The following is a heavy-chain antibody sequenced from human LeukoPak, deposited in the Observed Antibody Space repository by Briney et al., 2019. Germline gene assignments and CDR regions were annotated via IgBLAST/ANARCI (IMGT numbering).Heavy chain of an antibody. CDR2: IYTSGST. CDR1: GGSIRSGAFY. D-gene: IGHD3-22*01. Sequence: SETLSLTCSVSGGSIRSGAFYWTWIRQPAGKGLEWIGRIYTSGSTNYSPSLNSRVTISLDTSKNQFSLKLNSVTAADTAVFYCARTALFFYDSSGYRANWFDPWGQGTLVTVSS. J-gene: IGHJ5*02. V-gene: IGHV4-61*02. CDR3: ARTALFFYDSSGYRANWFDP.